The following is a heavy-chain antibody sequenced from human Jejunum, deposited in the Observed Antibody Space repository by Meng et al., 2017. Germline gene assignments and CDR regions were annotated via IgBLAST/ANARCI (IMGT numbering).Heavy chain of an antibody. V-gene: IGHV4-34*01. CDR2: INDSGST. CDR3: ARGNEYSNYGDDF. J-gene: IGHJ4*02. CDR1: GGSISDYY. Sequence: QGKLQQGGAGLLKPSETLSLTCAVYGGSISDYYWTWIRQPPGKGLEWIGEINDSGSTNYNPSLRSRVTISVGTSKSQFYLRVSSVTAADTAVYYWARGNEYSNYGDDFWGQGTLVTVSS. D-gene: IGHD4-11*01.